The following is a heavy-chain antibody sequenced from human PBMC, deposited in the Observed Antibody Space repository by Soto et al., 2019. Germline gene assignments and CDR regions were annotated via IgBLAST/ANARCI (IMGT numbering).Heavy chain of an antibody. CDR1: GGSISSGGYY. CDR2: IYYSGST. V-gene: IGHV4-31*03. CDR3: ARDSTDSSGPTLGMGV. J-gene: IGHJ6*02. Sequence: QVQLQESGPGLVKPSQTLSLTCTVSGGSISSGGYYWSWIRQHPGKGLEWIGYIYYSGSTYYNPTLKCRLTISVDTSKSQFSLKLSSVTAADTAVYYCARDSTDSSGPTLGMGVWGQGTPVTVSS. D-gene: IGHD6-19*01.